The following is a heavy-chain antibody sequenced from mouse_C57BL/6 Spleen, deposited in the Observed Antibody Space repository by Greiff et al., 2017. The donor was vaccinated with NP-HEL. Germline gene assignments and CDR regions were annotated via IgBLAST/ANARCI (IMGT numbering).Heavy chain of an antibody. CDR2: IDPEDGET. J-gene: IGHJ2*01. V-gene: IGHV14-2*01. D-gene: IGHD1-1*01. CDR1: GYNFNDYY. CDR3: ARGAIRSVYYFDY. Sequence: VQLQQSGAELVKPGASVKLSCTASGYNFNDYYMHWVKQRTEQGLEWIGRIDPEDGETNYAPKFQGKATITADTTSNTTYLQLSSLTSEDTAVYYCARGAIRSVYYFDYWGQGTTLTVSA.